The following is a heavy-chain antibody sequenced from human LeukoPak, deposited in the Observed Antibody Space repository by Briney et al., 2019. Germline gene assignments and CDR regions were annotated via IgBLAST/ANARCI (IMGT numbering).Heavy chain of an antibody. CDR2: IYSGGST. V-gene: IGHV3-66*01. J-gene: IGHJ4*02. CDR1: GFTVSGNS. CDR3: ARDGKYDSSAYYSLDY. D-gene: IGHD3-22*01. Sequence: GGSLRLSCAASGFTVSGNSMSWVRQAPGKGLEWVSVIYSGGSTYYADSVKSRFTISRDTSKNTLYLQMSSLRVEDTAVYYCARDGKYDSSAYYSLDYWGQGTLVTVSS.